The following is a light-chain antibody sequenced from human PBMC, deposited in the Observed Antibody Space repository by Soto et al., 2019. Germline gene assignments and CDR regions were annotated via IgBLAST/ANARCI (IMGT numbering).Light chain of an antibody. CDR2: AAS. J-gene: IGKJ2*01. Sequence: DIQLTQSPSSVSTSVGDRVTITCRASQTIHNYLNWYQQTPGKAPKLLIYAASNLRGGVPSRFSGGGSGTDFTLTISSLQPEDFPTYYCQESFSPLYTFGQGTMLDI. CDR1: QTIHNY. V-gene: IGKV1-39*01. CDR3: QESFSPLYT.